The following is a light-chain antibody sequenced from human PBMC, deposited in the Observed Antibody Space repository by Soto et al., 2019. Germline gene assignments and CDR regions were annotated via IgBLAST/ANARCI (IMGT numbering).Light chain of an antibody. CDR2: GAS. Sequence: EIVLTQSPGTLSLFPGERATLSCRASQSVSSTYLAWYQQKLGQAPRLLIFGASSRATGIPDRFSGSGSGTDFTLTISRLEPEDFAVYYCQQYGSSRWTFGQGTKVDIK. J-gene: IGKJ1*01. V-gene: IGKV3-20*01. CDR1: QSVSSTY. CDR3: QQYGSSRWT.